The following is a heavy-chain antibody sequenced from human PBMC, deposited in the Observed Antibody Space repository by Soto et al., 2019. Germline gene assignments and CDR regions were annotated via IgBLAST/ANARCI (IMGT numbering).Heavy chain of an antibody. CDR2: VYYIGST. D-gene: IGHD6-19*01. J-gene: IGHJ4*02. Sequence: SETLSLTCTVSGGSIRGHDCSWIRKHQGKGQELIGYVYYIGSTNYNPSLKSRVTLSVDTSKNKFSLKLNSVTAADTAVYFCARQEGYSSGWYPFDYWGQGALVTVSS. CDR1: GGSIRGHD. V-gene: IGHV4-59*08. CDR3: ARQEGYSSGWYPFDY.